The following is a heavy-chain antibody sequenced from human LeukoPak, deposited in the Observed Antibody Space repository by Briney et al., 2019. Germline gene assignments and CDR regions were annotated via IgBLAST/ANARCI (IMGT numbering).Heavy chain of an antibody. CDR1: GITLSNYG. Sequence: GGSLRLSCAVSGITLSNYGMIWVRQAPGKGLEWVAGISGSGGSTNYADSVKGRFTISRDNSKNTLYLQMNSLRAEDTAVYYCARDHSSWSDFDYWGQGTLVTVSS. J-gene: IGHJ4*02. CDR2: ISGSGGST. CDR3: ARDHSSWSDFDY. D-gene: IGHD6-13*01. V-gene: IGHV3-23*01.